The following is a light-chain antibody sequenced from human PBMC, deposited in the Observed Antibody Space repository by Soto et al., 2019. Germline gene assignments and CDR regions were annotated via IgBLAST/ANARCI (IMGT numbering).Light chain of an antibody. CDR3: QQYNNWGT. CDR2: GAS. CDR1: QSVSSN. V-gene: IGKV3-15*01. J-gene: IGKJ1*01. Sequence: EIVMTQSPATLSVSPGERATLSCRASQSVSSNLAWYQQKPCQAPRLLIYGASTRATGIPARFSGSGSGTEFTLTISSLQSEDFAVYYGQQYNNWGTFGQGTKVESK.